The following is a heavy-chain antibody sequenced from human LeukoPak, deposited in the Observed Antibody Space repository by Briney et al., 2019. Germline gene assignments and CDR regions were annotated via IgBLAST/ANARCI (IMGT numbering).Heavy chain of an antibody. V-gene: IGHV1-24*01. J-gene: IGHJ4*02. CDR3: ARRLHYYVTDDS. D-gene: IGHD3-10*02. CDR1: GYTLTNLD. Sequence: ASVKVSCKVSGYTLTNLDIHWVRQAPGKGLEWMGAFDPDRSETVYAQKFQDRLTLTQDTSTDTAYLELTSLRSEDTAMIFCARRLHYYVTDDSWGQGSLVTVSS. CDR2: FDPDRSET.